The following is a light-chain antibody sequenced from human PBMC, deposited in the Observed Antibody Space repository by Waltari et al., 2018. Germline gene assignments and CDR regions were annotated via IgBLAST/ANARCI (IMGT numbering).Light chain of an antibody. CDR2: NAS. CDR1: QSISSW. J-gene: IGKJ1*01. V-gene: IGKV1-5*03. Sequence: DIQMTQSPSTLSASVGDRVTITCRASQSISSWLAWYQQKPGKANKLLIYNASSLESGVPSRFSGSGSVTAFTLTISSLQPDDFATYYCQQYNSYPRTFGQGTKVEIK. CDR3: QQYNSYPRT.